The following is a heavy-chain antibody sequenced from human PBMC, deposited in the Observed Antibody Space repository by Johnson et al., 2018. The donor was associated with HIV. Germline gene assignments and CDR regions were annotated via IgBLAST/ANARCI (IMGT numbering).Heavy chain of an antibody. CDR2: ISYDGGNT. V-gene: IGHV3-30*18. CDR1: GFIFSGFG. D-gene: IGHD6-19*01. Sequence: QLVESGGGVVQPGRSLRLSCAASGFIFSGFGLHWVRQAPCKGLEWVASISYDGGNTYYADSVRGRITISRDNSKNTLYLQMNSLRAEDTAVYYCANFGRSSGWYEGGVFDIWGQGTMVTVSS. J-gene: IGHJ3*02. CDR3: ANFGRSSGWYEGGVFDI.